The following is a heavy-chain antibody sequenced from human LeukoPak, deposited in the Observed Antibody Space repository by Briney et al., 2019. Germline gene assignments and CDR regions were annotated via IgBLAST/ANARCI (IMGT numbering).Heavy chain of an antibody. CDR1: GFTYSTYW. CDR2: IKGDGSST. Sequence: GGSLRLSCAASGFTYSTYWMHWVRQAPGKGLVWVARIKGDGSSTIYADSVKGRFTISRDNSKNTLYLQTSSLRAEDTAVYYCARASTTVPNLLDHWGRGTLVTVSS. CDR3: ARASTTVPNLLDH. J-gene: IGHJ4*02. V-gene: IGHV3-74*01. D-gene: IGHD4-17*01.